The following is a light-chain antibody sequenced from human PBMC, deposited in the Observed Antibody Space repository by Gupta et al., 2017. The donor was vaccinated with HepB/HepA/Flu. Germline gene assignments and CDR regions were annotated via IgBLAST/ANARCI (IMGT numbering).Light chain of an antibody. V-gene: IGKV3-15*01. Sequence: IVMTQSPATLSVSPGERATLSCRASQSVSSNLAWYQQKPGQAPRLLIYGASTRATGIPARFSGSGSGTEFTLTISSLQSEDFAVYYCQQDNNCPFTFGQGTQVEIK. CDR2: GAS. CDR3: QQDNNCPFT. CDR1: QSVSSN. J-gene: IGKJ1*01.